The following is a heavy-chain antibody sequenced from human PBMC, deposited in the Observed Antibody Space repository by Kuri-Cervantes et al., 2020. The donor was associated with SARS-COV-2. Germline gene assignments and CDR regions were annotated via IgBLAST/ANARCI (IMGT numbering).Heavy chain of an antibody. J-gene: IGHJ4*02. Sequence: ASVKVSCKASGYXXXGYYMHWVRQAPGQGLEWMGWINPNSGGTNYAQKFQGRVTMTRDTSISTAYMELSRLRSDDTAVYYCASSDRLXEGLRDPLYRQGVIQVWGQGTLVTVSS. CDR2: INPNSGGT. V-gene: IGHV1-2*02. CDR3: ASSDRLXEGLRDPLYRQGVIQV. D-gene: IGHD2-21*01. CDR1: GYXXXGYY.